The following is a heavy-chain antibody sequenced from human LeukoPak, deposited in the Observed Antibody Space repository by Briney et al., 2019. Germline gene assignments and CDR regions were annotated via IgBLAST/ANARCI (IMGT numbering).Heavy chain of an antibody. CDR1: GFTFSSYA. J-gene: IGHJ4*02. D-gene: IGHD6-19*01. CDR2: ISGSGGST. CDR3: AKGPSSGWYRY. V-gene: IGHV3-23*01. Sequence: GGSLRLSCAASGFTFSSYAMSWVRQAPGKGPEWVSAISGSGGSTYYADSVKGRFTISRDNSKNTLYLQMNSLRAEDTAVYYCAKGPSSGWYRYSGQGTLVTVSS.